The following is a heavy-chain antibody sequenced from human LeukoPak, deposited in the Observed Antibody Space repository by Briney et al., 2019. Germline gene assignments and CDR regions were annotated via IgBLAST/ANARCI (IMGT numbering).Heavy chain of an antibody. D-gene: IGHD1-1*01. CDR2: ITSSSNYI. CDR3: ARGNAHAFDI. CDR1: GITFSSYS. Sequence: GGSLRLSCAGSGITFSSYSMNWVRQAPGKGLEWVSSITSSSNYIYYEDSVKGRFTISRDNAKNTLYLQMNSLRAEDTAVYYCARGNAHAFDIWGQGTMVTVSS. J-gene: IGHJ3*02. V-gene: IGHV3-21*01.